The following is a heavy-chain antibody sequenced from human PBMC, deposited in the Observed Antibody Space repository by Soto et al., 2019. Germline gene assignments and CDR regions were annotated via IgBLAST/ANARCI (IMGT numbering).Heavy chain of an antibody. Sequence: QVQLVESGGGVVQPGRSLRLSCAASGFTFSSYGMHWVRQAPGKGLEWVAVISYDGSNKYYADSVKGRFTISRDNSKNTLYLQMNSLRAEDTAVYYCAKNAVEGFDYWGQGTLVTVSS. CDR3: AKNAVEGFDY. CDR2: ISYDGSNK. CDR1: GFTFSSYG. V-gene: IGHV3-30*18. J-gene: IGHJ4*02.